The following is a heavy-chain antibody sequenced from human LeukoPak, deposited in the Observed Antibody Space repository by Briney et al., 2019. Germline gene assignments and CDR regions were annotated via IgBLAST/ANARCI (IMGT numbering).Heavy chain of an antibody. CDR3: ARGSPTQYCSGGSCYSGYFQH. J-gene: IGHJ1*01. CDR1: GGSIGSYY. D-gene: IGHD2-15*01. V-gene: IGHV4-59*01. Sequence: SETLSLTCTVSGGSIGSYYWSWIRQPPGKGLEWIGYIYYRGSTNYNPSLKSRVTMSVDTSKSQFSLKLNSVTAADTAVYYCARGSPTQYCSGGSCYSGYFQHWGQGTLVTVSS. CDR2: IYYRGST.